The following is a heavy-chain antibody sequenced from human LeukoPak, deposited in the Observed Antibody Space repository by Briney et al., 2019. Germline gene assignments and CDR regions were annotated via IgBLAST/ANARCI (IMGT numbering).Heavy chain of an antibody. CDR1: GGSISSSSYY. D-gene: IGHD6-19*01. V-gene: IGHV4-39*07. J-gene: IGHJ4*02. CDR3: ARDMGAQWLVRSYFDY. CDR2: IYYSGSI. Sequence: PSEALSLTCTVSGGSISSSSYYWGWIRQPPGKGLEWIGSIYYSGSIYYNPSLKSRVTISVDPSKNQFSLKLSSVTAADTAVYYCARDMGAQWLVRSYFDYWGQGTLVTVSS.